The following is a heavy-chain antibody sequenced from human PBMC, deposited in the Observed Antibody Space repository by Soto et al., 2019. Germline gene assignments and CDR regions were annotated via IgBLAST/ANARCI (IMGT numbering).Heavy chain of an antibody. V-gene: IGHV1-18*01. Sequence: QVQLVQSGGEVKRPGASVKVSCKTSGYTFSNYGLTWVRQAPGQRLEWLGWISLYSDGTNYAQKFQGRVSMTTDTSTTTAYMELRSLRSDDTAVYYCARVVPGAEAWFGPWGQGTLVTVSS. CDR2: ISLYSDGT. D-gene: IGHD2-2*01. J-gene: IGHJ5*02. CDR1: GYTFSNYG. CDR3: ARVVPGAEAWFGP.